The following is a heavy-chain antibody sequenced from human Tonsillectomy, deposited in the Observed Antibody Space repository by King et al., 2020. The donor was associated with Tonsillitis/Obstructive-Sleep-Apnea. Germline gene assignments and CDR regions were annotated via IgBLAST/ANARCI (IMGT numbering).Heavy chain of an antibody. D-gene: IGHD5-18*01. CDR3: ARTRYSYGYHFDY. CDR2: IYYSGST. J-gene: IGHJ4*02. Sequence: VQLQESGPGLVKPSETLSLTCTVSGGSISSYYWSWIRQPPGKGLEWIGYIYYSGSTNYNPSLKSRVTISVDTSKNQFSLKLSSVTAADTAVYYCARTRYSYGYHFDYWGQGTLVTVSS. CDR1: GGSISSYY. V-gene: IGHV4-59*08.